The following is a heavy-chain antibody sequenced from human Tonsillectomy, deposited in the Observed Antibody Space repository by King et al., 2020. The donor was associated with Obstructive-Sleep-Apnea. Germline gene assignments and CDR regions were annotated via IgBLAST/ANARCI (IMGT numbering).Heavy chain of an antibody. CDR2: MSYSGQI. Sequence: VQLQESGPGLVKPSETLSLTCTVSGASISNYYWSWIRQPPGKGLEWIGSMSYSGQINYNPSLKSRVTMSVDTSKNQFSLELSSVTAADTAVYHCARDRTYGNGYYGVDVWGQGTAVTVSS. V-gene: IGHV4-59*01. D-gene: IGHD4-11*01. CDR3: ARDRTYGNGYYGVDV. CDR1: GASISNYY. J-gene: IGHJ6*02.